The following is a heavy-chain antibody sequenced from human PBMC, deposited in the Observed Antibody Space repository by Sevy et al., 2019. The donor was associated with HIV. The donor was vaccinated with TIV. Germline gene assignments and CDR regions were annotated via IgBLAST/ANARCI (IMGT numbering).Heavy chain of an antibody. CDR2: IKQDGSEI. V-gene: IGHV3-7*01. CDR1: GFAFSNYW. D-gene: IGHD1-20*01. J-gene: IGHJ6*02. CDR3: ARDRGITVYNYYGMDV. Sequence: GGSLRLSCVASGFAFSNYWMNWVRQAPGKGLEWVANIKQDGSEIYYVDSVRGRFSISRDNAKNSVFLQMNSLRVEDTAVYYCARDRGITVYNYYGMDVWGQGTTVTVSS.